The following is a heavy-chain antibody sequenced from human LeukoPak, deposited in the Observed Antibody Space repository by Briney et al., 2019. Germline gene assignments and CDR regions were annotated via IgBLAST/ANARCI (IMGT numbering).Heavy chain of an antibody. CDR1: GGSISSGSYY. Sequence: SETLSLTCTVSGGSISSGSYYWSWIRQPAGKGLEWIGRIYTSGSTNYNPSLKSRVTISVDTSKNQFSLKLSSVTAADTAVCYCARAPRYYYGSGDAGYYMDVWGKGTTVTISS. D-gene: IGHD3-10*01. CDR2: IYTSGST. CDR3: ARAPRYYYGSGDAGYYMDV. V-gene: IGHV4-61*02. J-gene: IGHJ6*03.